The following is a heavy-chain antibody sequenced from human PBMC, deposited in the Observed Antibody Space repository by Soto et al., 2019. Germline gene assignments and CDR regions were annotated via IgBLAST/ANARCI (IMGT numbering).Heavy chain of an antibody. CDR1: GYTFTSYG. Sequence: QVQLVQSGAEVKKPGASVKVSCKASGYTFTSYGISWVRQAPGQGLEWMGWISAYNGNTNYAQKRQGRVTMSTAKPTSTAYMEPRSLRSDDTAVYYCARDWDGSGAWGWCDPWGQGTLVPVSS. V-gene: IGHV1-18*01. J-gene: IGHJ5*02. CDR2: ISAYNGNT. CDR3: ARDWDGSGAWGWCDP. D-gene: IGHD3-10*01.